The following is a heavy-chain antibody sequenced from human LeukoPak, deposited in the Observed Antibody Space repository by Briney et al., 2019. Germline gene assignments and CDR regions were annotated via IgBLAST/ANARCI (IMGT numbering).Heavy chain of an antibody. Sequence: PGGSLRLSCAASGFSFSMYSMAWVRQAPGKGLEWVSVINDRGGYIQDADSVKGRFTISRDNYRNTLFLQMNSLRAEDTAVYYCVRERDRGIDVADDFDYWGQGTLVTVSS. CDR1: GFSFSMYS. J-gene: IGHJ4*02. D-gene: IGHD6-19*01. V-gene: IGHV3-23*01. CDR3: VRERDRGIDVADDFDY. CDR2: INDRGGYI.